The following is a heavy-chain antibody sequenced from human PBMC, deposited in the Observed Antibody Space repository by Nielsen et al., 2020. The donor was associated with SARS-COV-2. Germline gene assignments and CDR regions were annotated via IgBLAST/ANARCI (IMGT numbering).Heavy chain of an antibody. CDR2: ISSSGSTI. CDR3: ARDPQNIGYGMDV. V-gene: IGHV3-11*04. J-gene: IGHJ6*02. D-gene: IGHD2/OR15-2a*01. CDR1: GFTFSDYY. Sequence: GGSLRLSCAASGFTFSDYYMSWIRQAPGKGLEWVSYISSSGSTIYYADSVKGRFTISRDNSKNTLYLQMNSLRAEDTAVYYCARDPQNIGYGMDVWGQGTTVTVSS.